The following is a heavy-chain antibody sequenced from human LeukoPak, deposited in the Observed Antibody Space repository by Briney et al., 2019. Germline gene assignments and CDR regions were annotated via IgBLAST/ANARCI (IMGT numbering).Heavy chain of an antibody. J-gene: IGHJ4*02. Sequence: PSETLSLTCAVSGGSISSSNWWSWVRQPPGKGLEWIGEIYHSGSTNYNPSLKSRVTISVDKSKNQFSLKLSSVTAADTAVYYCARDLCDSSGYYCYFDYWGQGTLVTVSS. CDR3: ARDLCDSSGYYCYFDY. V-gene: IGHV4-4*02. CDR1: GGSISSSNW. D-gene: IGHD3-22*01. CDR2: IYHSGST.